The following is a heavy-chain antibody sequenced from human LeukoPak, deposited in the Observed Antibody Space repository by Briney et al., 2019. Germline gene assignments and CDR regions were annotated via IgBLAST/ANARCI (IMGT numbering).Heavy chain of an antibody. CDR1: GGSISSYD. CDR2: IYYSGST. Sequence: SETLSLTCTVSGGSISSYDWRWIRQPPGKGLEWIGYIYYSGSTNYHPSLKSRVTISVDTSKNQVSLKLSSVTPADTAVYYCAREVPFQPGNYYYMDVWGKGPTVTVSS. CDR3: AREVPFQPGNYYYMDV. V-gene: IGHV4-59*01. D-gene: IGHD1-14*01. J-gene: IGHJ6*03.